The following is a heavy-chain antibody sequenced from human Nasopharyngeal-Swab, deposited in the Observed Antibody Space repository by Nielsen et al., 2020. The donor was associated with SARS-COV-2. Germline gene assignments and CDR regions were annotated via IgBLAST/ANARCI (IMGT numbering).Heavy chain of an antibody. J-gene: IGHJ5*02. CDR2: INHSGST. V-gene: IGHV4-34*01. Sequence: SETLSLTCAVYGGSFGGPHWSWIRQPPGKGLEWIGEINHSGSTKYNPSLKSRVTISVDTSKNQFSLKLSSVTAADTAVYFCARGGYDYWFGHPFDPWGQGTLVTVSS. CDR1: GGSFGGPH. CDR3: ARGGYDYWFGHPFDP. D-gene: IGHD3-3*01.